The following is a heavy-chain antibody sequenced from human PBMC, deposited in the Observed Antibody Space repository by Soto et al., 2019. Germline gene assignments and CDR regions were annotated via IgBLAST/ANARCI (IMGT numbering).Heavy chain of an antibody. CDR2: IAWNSDII. J-gene: IGHJ6*02. CDR1: GFSFEDYA. CDR3: AKDHYGSAIHGMDV. Sequence: EVQLVESGGGLVQPGRSLRLSCAASGFSFEDYAMHWVRQAPGKGLEWVSGIAWNSDIIGYADSVKGRFTISRDNGKNSLYLQMNSLRPEDTALYYCAKDHYGSAIHGMDVWGQGTTVTVSS. V-gene: IGHV3-9*01. D-gene: IGHD3-10*01.